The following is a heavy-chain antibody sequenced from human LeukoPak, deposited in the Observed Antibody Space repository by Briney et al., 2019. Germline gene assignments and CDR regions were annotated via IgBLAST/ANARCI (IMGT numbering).Heavy chain of an antibody. CDR2: ISSSDSYI. J-gene: IGHJ4*02. CDR1: GFTFSSYS. Sequence: GGSLRLSCVASGFTFSSYSMNWVRQAPGKGLEWVSSISSSDSYIYDVDSLKGRFTISRDNAKNSLYLQMNNLRAEDTAVYYCAREGPYSTTSTGSVWGQGTLVTVSS. D-gene: IGHD6-13*01. V-gene: IGHV3-21*01. CDR3: AREGPYSTTSTGSV.